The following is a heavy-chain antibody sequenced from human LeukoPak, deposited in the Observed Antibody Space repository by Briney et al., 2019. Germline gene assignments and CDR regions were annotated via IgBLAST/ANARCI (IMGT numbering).Heavy chain of an antibody. J-gene: IGHJ4*02. D-gene: IGHD3-22*01. CDR3: ARHHNSSGYYPPFFDY. CDR1: GGSISSYY. Sequence: SETLSLTCTVSGGSISSYYWSWIRQPPGKGLEWIGYIYYSGSTNYNPSLKSRVTISVDTSKNQFSLKLSSVTAADTAVYYCARHHNSSGYYPPFFDYWGQGTLVTVPS. CDR2: IYYSGST. V-gene: IGHV4-59*08.